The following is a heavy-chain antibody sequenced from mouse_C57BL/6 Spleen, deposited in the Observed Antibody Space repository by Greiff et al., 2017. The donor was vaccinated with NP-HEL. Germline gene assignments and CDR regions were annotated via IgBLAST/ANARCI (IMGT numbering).Heavy chain of an antibody. CDR2: IYPGSGST. V-gene: IGHV1-55*01. CDR3: ARSDGSSYNYAMDY. J-gene: IGHJ4*01. Sequence: VQLQQPGAELVKPGASVKMSCKASGYTFTSYWITWVKQRPGQGLEWIGDIYPGSGSTNYNEKFKSKATLTAEKSSSTAYMQLSSLTSEDSAVYFCARSDGSSYNYAMDYWGQGTSVTVSS. CDR1: GYTFTSYW. D-gene: IGHD1-1*01.